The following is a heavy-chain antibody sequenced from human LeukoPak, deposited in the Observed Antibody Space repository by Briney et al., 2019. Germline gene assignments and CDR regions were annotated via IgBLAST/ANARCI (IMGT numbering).Heavy chain of an antibody. V-gene: IGHV4-39*07. Sequence: SETLSLTCTVSGGSISSSSYYWGWIRQPPGKGLEWIGSIYYSGSTYYNPSLKSRITISVDTSKNQFSLKLSSVTAADTAVYYRARDIRSGSYSDFWGQGTLVTVSS. J-gene: IGHJ4*02. CDR2: IYYSGST. D-gene: IGHD1-26*01. CDR1: GGSISSSSYY. CDR3: ARDIRSGSYSDF.